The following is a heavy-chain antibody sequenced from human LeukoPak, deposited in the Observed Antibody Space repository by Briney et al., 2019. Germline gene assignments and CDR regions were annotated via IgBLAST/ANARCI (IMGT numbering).Heavy chain of an antibody. Sequence: PSETLSLTCTVSGGSISSSSYYWGWIRQPPGKELEWIGSIYYSGSTYYNPSLKSRVTISVDTSKNQFSLKLSSVTAADTAVYYCARGLRWEYYFDYWGQGTLVTVSS. V-gene: IGHV4-39*01. CDR1: GGSISSSSYY. J-gene: IGHJ4*02. CDR3: ARGLRWEYYFDY. D-gene: IGHD4-23*01. CDR2: IYYSGST.